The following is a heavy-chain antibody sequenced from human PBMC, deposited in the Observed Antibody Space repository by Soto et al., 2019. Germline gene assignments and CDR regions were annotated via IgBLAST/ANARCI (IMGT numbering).Heavy chain of an antibody. V-gene: IGHV3-48*02. J-gene: IGHJ6*02. D-gene: IGHD6-13*01. Sequence: EVQLVESGGGLVQPGGSLRLSCAASGFTFSGYSMNWVHQAPGKGLEWVSYISSSSSTIYYADSVKGRFTISRDNGENSLHLQMNSLRDEDTAVYYCARVRIVAASKLYGMDVWGQGTTVTVSS. CDR3: ARVRIVAASKLYGMDV. CDR2: ISSSSSTI. CDR1: GFTFSGYS.